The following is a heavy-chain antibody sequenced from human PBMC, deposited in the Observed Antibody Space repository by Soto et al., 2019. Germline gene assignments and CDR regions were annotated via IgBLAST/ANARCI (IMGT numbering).Heavy chain of an antibody. CDR2: INPKSGDA. J-gene: IGHJ5*02. Sequence: ASVKVSCKASGYTFTDNHIHWLRRTPGQGLEWMGWINPKSGDANYAQKFQGRVTMTRDASINLAYMEVTRLTSDDTAIYFCARKHYVVYIRWSLHPWGQGTLVTVSS. D-gene: IGHD4-17*01. V-gene: IGHV1-2*02. CDR1: GYTFTDNH. CDR3: ARKHYVVYIRWSLHP.